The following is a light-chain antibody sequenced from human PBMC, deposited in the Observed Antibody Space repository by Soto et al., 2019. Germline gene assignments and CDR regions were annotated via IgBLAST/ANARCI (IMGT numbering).Light chain of an antibody. CDR1: QSVSSS. CDR3: QQYQSLT. Sequence: EIVLTQSPATLSLSAGQRATLSCRASQSVSSSLAWYQQKPGQAPRLLIYGASSRATGIPDRFSGSGSGTDFTLTITRLEPEDFAVYYCQQYQSLTFGGGTKVDI. V-gene: IGKV3-20*01. CDR2: GAS. J-gene: IGKJ4*01.